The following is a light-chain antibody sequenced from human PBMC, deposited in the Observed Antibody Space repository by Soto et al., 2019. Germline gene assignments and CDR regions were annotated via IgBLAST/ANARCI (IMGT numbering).Light chain of an antibody. CDR1: SSNIGAGYD. Sequence: QSALTQPPSVSGAPGQRVTISCTGSSSNIGAGYDVQWYQQLPGAAPRLLIFGNTNRPSGVPDRFSGFRSGTSASLAISGLQAEDEADYYCQSYDISLSVSVVFGGGTKLTVL. V-gene: IGLV1-40*01. J-gene: IGLJ2*01. CDR3: QSYDISLSVSVV. CDR2: GNT.